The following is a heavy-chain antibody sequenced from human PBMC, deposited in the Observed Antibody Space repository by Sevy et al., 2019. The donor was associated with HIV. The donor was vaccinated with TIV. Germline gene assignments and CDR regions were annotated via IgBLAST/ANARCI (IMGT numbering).Heavy chain of an antibody. Sequence: ASVKVSCKASGYTFTSYGISWVRQAPGQGLEWMGWISSYNGNTNYAQKLQGRVTMTTDTSTSTAYMELRSLRSDDTAVYYCAREAGRTTVTRPVDYWGQGTLVTVSS. J-gene: IGHJ4*02. V-gene: IGHV1-18*04. CDR1: GYTFTSYG. D-gene: IGHD4-17*01. CDR2: ISSYNGNT. CDR3: AREAGRTTVTRPVDY.